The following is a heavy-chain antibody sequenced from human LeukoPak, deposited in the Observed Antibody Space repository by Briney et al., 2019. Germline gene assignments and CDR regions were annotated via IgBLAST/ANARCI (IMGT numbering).Heavy chain of an antibody. CDR3: AKEMIGSGWYYFDY. CDR2: IWYDGSNK. D-gene: IGHD6-19*01. J-gene: IGHJ4*02. CDR1: GFTFSSYG. V-gene: IGHV3-33*06. Sequence: GGFLRLSXAASGFTFSSYGMHWVRQAPGKGLEWLAVIWYDGSNKYYADSVKGRFTISRDNSKNTLYLQMNSLRDEDTAVYYCAKEMIGSGWYYFDYWGQGTLVTVSS.